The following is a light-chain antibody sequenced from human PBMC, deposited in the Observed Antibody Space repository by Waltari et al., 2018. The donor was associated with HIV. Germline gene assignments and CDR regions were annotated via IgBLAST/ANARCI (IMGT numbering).Light chain of an antibody. CDR2: GAS. CDR3: QQYYVSPWT. CDR1: QDISSS. J-gene: IGKJ1*01. Sequence: AIRMTQSPSSFSASTGDRVTITCRASQDISSSLAWYQQKPGKAPKLLIYGASTLQSGVPSRFSGSESGTEFTLTISCLQSEDFATYYCQQYYVSPWTFGQGTKVEI. V-gene: IGKV1-8*01.